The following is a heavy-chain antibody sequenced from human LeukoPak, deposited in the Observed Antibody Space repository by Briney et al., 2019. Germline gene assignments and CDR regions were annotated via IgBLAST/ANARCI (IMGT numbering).Heavy chain of an antibody. J-gene: IGHJ4*02. CDR1: GGSISSGGYY. CDR3: ARGWYYYDSSGYDY. V-gene: IGHV4-30-2*01. CDR2: IYHSGST. D-gene: IGHD3-22*01. Sequence: PSETLSLTCTVSGGSISSGGYYWSWIRQPPGKGLEWIGYIYHSGSTYYNPSLKSRVTISVDRSKNQFSLKLSSVTAADTAVYYCARGWYYYDSSGYDYWGQGTLVTVSS.